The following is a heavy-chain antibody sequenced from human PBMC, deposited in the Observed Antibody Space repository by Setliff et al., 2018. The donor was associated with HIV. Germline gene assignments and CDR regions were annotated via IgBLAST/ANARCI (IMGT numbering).Heavy chain of an antibody. CDR2: ISISSSYI. V-gene: IGHV3-21*01. D-gene: IGHD6-13*01. J-gene: IGHJ4*02. CDR3: ARVREYRSSWPIEL. CDR1: GFAFSSHQ. Sequence: GGSLRLSCAASGFAFSSHQMSWVRQAPGKGLEWFSSISISSSYIYYAASMQGRFTISSDNATNSLFLYMNSLRAEDKAVYCCARVREYRSSWPIELWGLGTLVTVSS.